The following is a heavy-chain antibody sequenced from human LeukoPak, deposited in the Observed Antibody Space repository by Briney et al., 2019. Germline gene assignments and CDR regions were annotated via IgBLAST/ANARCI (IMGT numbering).Heavy chain of an antibody. CDR2: IIPIFGTA. D-gene: IGHD3/OR15-3a*01. CDR3: AARTGYYTGFDY. J-gene: IGHJ4*02. Sequence: SVKVSCKASGGTFSSYAISWVRQAPGQGLEWMGGIIPIFGTANYAQKFQGRVTMPWDTSTSIVYMELNSLTSEDTAMYYCAARTGYYTGFDYWGQGTLVTVSS. CDR1: GGTFSSYA. V-gene: IGHV1-69*06.